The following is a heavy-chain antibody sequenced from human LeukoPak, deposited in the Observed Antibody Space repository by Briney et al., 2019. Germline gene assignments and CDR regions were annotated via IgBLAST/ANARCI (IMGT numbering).Heavy chain of an antibody. CDR1: GYSFTHYA. J-gene: IGHJ4*02. CDR3: ARDPSNTSGWYIYFDL. CDR2: ISTYNGDT. V-gene: IGHV1-18*01. D-gene: IGHD6-19*01. Sequence: ASVKVSCKTSGYSFTHYAISWVRQAPGQGLEWMGWISTYNGDTKYAQKLQGRFTMTSDTSTRTAYMELRSLTSDDTAVYYCARDPSNTSGWYIYFDLWGQGTLVTVSS.